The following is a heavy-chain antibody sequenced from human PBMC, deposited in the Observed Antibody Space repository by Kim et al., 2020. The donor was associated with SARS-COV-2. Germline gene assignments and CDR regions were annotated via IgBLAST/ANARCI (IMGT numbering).Heavy chain of an antibody. CDR3: ARDLTHTIFGVVPPNSIDY. CDR1: GYTFTGYY. CDR2: INPNSVGT. Sequence: ASVKVSCKASGYTFTGYYMHWVRQAPGQGLEWMGWINPNSVGTNYAQKFQGRVTMTRDTSISTAYMELSRLRSDDTAVYYCARDLTHTIFGVVPPNSIDYWGQGTLVTVSS. V-gene: IGHV1-2*02. J-gene: IGHJ4*02. D-gene: IGHD3-3*01.